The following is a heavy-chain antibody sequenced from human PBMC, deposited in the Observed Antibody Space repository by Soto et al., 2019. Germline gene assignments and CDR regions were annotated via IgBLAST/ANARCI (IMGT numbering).Heavy chain of an antibody. Sequence: QITLMESGPTLVKPTQTLTLTCTFSGFSLSTIGVGVGWIRQPPGQALEWLALIYWDDDRRYNPSLKNRLTMTKDTSRHQVVLVMTDVDPVDTASYYCVHGEITWGGVGRNDAFDVWGQGIMVTVSS. J-gene: IGHJ3*01. D-gene: IGHD3-16*01. CDR3: VHGEITWGGVGRNDAFDV. CDR1: GFSLSTIGVG. V-gene: IGHV2-5*02. CDR2: IYWDDDR.